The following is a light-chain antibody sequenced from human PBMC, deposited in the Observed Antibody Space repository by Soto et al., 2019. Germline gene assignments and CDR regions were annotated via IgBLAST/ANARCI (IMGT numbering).Light chain of an antibody. V-gene: IGKV1-5*03. Sequence: DIQMTQSPSTLSGSVGDRVTITFRASQTISSWLAWYQQKPGKAPKLLIYKASTLKSGVPSRFSGGGSGTEFTLTITSMKPEDFATYYCQQSYSTTMTFGQGTRLEIK. CDR2: KAS. CDR1: QTISSW. J-gene: IGKJ5*01. CDR3: QQSYSTTMT.